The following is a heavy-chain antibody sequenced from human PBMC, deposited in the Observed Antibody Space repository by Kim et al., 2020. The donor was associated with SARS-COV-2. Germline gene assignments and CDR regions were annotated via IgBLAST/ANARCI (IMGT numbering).Heavy chain of an antibody. CDR1: GGSISSYY. CDR2: IYYSGST. Sequence: SETLSLTCTVSGGSISSYYWSWIRQPPGKGLEWIGYIYYSGSTNYNPSLKSRVTISVDTSKNQFSLKLSSVTAADTAVYYCARGRYDSSGYYSLWYYYYGMDVWGQETTVTVSS. CDR3: ARGRYDSSGYYSLWYYYYGMDV. V-gene: IGHV4-59*01. D-gene: IGHD3-22*01. J-gene: IGHJ6*02.